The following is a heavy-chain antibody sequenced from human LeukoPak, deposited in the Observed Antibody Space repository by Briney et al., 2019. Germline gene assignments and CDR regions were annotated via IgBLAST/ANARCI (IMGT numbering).Heavy chain of an antibody. CDR2: INPNSGGT. Sequence: ASVKVSCKASGYTFTGYYMHWVRQAPGQGLEWMGWINPNSGGTNYAQKFQGRVTMTRDTSISTAYMELSRLRSDDTAVYYCARGRSTTGTFFINWGQGTLVTVSS. J-gene: IGHJ4*02. CDR1: GYTFTGYY. V-gene: IGHV1-2*02. D-gene: IGHD1-1*01. CDR3: ARGRSTTGTFFIN.